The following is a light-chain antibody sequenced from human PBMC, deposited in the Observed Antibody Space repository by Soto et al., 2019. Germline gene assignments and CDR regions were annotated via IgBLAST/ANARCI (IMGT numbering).Light chain of an antibody. CDR1: SSNIGTYR. J-gene: IGLJ1*01. CDR3: AAWDDSLNGCV. Sequence: QSALTQPPSASGTPGQRVTISCSGSSSNIGTYRVSWYQHFPGTAPRLLIYSDNQRPSGVPDRFSASKSGASASLAISGLRSEDEAYFYCAAWDDSLNGCVFGTGTKVTVL. V-gene: IGLV1-44*01. CDR2: SDN.